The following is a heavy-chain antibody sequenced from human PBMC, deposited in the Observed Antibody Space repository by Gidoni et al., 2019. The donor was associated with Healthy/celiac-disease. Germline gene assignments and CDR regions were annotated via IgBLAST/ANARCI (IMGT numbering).Heavy chain of an antibody. CDR1: GYTFTSYA. D-gene: IGHD2-2*01. Sequence: QVQLVQSGAEVKKPGASVKVSCQASGYTFTSYAMHWVHQAPGQRLEWMGWINAGNGNTKYSQKFQGRVTITRDTSASTAYMELSSLRSEDTAVYYCARGYCSSTSCYMRGSYYFDYWGQGTLVTVSS. CDR2: INAGNGNT. J-gene: IGHJ4*02. V-gene: IGHV1-3*01. CDR3: ARGYCSSTSCYMRGSYYFDY.